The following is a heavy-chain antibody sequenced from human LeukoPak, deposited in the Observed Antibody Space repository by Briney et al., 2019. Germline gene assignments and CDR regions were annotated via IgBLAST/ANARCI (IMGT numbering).Heavy chain of an antibody. CDR2: ISSGSTNT. CDR3: AKGTRRGIAVLLDY. CDR1: GFTFGDYY. D-gene: IGHD6-13*01. J-gene: IGHJ4*02. V-gene: IGHV3-11*05. Sequence: PGGSLRLSCAASGFTFGDYYMSWIRQAPGKGLEWVPYISSGSTNTNYADSVKGRFTISRDNTKSSLYLQVNSLRAEDTAVYYCAKGTRRGIAVLLDYWGQGTLVTVSS.